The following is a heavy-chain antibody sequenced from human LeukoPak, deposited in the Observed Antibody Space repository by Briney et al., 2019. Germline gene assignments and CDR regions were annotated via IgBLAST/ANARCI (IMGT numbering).Heavy chain of an antibody. V-gene: IGHV4-34*01. CDR2: INHSGST. D-gene: IGHD1-7*01. CDR3: ASLANWNYVY. J-gene: IGHJ4*02. Sequence: PSETLSLTCTVSGGSISSYYWSWIRQPPGKGLEWIGEINHSGSTNYNPSLKSRVTISVDTSKNQFSLKLSSVTAADTAVYYCASLANWNYVYWGQGTLVTVSS. CDR1: GGSISSYY.